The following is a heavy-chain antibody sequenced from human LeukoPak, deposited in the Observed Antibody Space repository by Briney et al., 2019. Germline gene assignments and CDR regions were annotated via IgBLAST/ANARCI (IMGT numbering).Heavy chain of an antibody. CDR1: GFTFSRRW. J-gene: IGHJ6*03. V-gene: IGHV3-7*01. D-gene: IGHD6-19*01. CDR3: ARDPVHSSGWFAVSYYYLDV. CDR2: IKQDGSEK. Sequence: GGSLRLSCAASGFTFSRRWMRWVRQAPGKGLEWVANIKQDGSEKFYVASVKGRFTISRDNAKNSLFLQMNSLRGEDTAVYYCARDPVHSSGWFAVSYYYLDVWGKGTTVTVSS.